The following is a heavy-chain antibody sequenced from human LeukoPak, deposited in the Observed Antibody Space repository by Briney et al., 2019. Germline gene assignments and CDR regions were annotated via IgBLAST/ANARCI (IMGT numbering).Heavy chain of an antibody. J-gene: IGHJ3*02. CDR2: INHSGST. D-gene: IGHD2-15*01. V-gene: IGHV4-34*01. CDR3: ARSPCSGGSCYSGADFGAFDI. Sequence: SETLSLTCAVYGGSFSGYYWSWIRQPPGKGLEWIGEINHSGSTNYNTSLMSRVTISVDTSKNQFSLKLSSVTAADTAVYYCARSPCSGGSCYSGADFGAFDIWGQGTMVTVSS. CDR1: GGSFSGYY.